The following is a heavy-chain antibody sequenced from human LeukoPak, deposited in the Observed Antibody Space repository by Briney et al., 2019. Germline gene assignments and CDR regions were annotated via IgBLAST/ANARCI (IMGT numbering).Heavy chain of an antibody. CDR2: IYPSGNT. D-gene: IGHD5-18*01. CDR3: ARRKAYSYGLYYFDY. Sequence: SETLSLTCTVSRGSTSTYYWSWIRQPAGKGLEWIGRIYPSGNTNFNPSLMSRVTMSIDTSKNQFSLKLSSVTAADTAVYYCARRKAYSYGLYYFDYWGQGTLVTVSS. V-gene: IGHV4-4*07. J-gene: IGHJ4*02. CDR1: RGSTSTYY.